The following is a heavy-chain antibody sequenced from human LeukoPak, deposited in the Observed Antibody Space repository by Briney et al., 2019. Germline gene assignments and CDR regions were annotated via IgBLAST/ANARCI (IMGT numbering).Heavy chain of an antibody. J-gene: IGHJ5*02. Sequence: PSGTLSLTCAVYGGSFSGYYWSWIRQPPGKGLEWIGEINHSGSTNYNPSLKSRVTISVDTSKNQFSLKLSSVTAADTAVYYCARGGDSSSRNWFDPWGQGTLVTVSS. V-gene: IGHV4-34*01. CDR3: ARGGDSSSRNWFDP. CDR2: INHSGST. D-gene: IGHD6-13*01. CDR1: GGSFSGYY.